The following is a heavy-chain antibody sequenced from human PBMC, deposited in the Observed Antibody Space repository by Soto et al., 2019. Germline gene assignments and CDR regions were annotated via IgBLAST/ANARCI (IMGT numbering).Heavy chain of an antibody. CDR3: AKGADYYDSSGYYWDY. CDR1: GFTVSSNY. CDR2: IYSGGST. J-gene: IGHJ4*02. Sequence: GGSLRLSCAASGFTVSSNYMSWVRQAPGKGLEWVSVIYSGGSTYYADSVKGRFTISRDNSKNTLYLQMNSLRAEDTAVYYCAKGADYYDSSGYYWDYWGQGTLVTVSS. V-gene: IGHV3-53*01. D-gene: IGHD3-22*01.